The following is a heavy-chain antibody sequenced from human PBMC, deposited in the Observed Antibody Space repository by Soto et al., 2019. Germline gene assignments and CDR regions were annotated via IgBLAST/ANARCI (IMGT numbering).Heavy chain of an antibody. CDR3: ARIDRGDV. D-gene: IGHD3-9*01. J-gene: IGHJ6*02. CDR2: INHRGST. V-gene: IGHV4-34*01. Sequence: PSETLSLTCAVYGGSFSGYYWSWIRQPPGKGLEWIGEINHRGSTNYNPSLKSRVTISIDTSKNQFSLKLSSVTAADTAMYYCARIDRGDVWGQGTTVT. CDR1: GGSFSGYY.